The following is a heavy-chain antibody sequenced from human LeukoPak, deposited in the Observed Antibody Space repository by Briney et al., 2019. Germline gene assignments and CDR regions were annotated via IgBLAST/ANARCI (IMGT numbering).Heavy chain of an antibody. CDR1: GYSFSTYW. D-gene: IGHD1-7*01. V-gene: IGHV5-51*01. CDR3: ARGKLSFDP. CDR2: IHPGDSAT. J-gene: IGHJ5*02. Sequence: GESLKISCTASGYSFSTYWIGWVRPMPRKGVEWMGIIHPGDSATIYSPSFHGQVTISADKSTSTAYLRWSSLKASDTAVDYCARGKLSFDPWGQGTLVTVAT.